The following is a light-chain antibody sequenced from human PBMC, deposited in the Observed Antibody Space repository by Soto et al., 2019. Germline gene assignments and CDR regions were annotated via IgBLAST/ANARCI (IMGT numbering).Light chain of an antibody. CDR3: NSYTSYNTQWL. V-gene: IGLV2-14*03. CDR1: SSDVGGYNY. J-gene: IGLJ3*02. Sequence: QSALTQPASVSGSPGQSITISCTGTSSDVGGYNYVSWYQQHPGKAPRLLICDVSNRPSGVSDRFSGSKSGNTASLTISGLQADDEAHYYCNSYTSYNTQWLFGGGTKLTVL. CDR2: DVS.